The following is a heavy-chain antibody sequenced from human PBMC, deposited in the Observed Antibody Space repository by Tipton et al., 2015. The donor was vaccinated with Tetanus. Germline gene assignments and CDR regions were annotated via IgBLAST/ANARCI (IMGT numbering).Heavy chain of an antibody. V-gene: IGHV3-21*01. CDR2: ISSSSRYI. J-gene: IGHJ4*02. CDR3: ARGMAEASNCGGDCYSDY. D-gene: IGHD2-21*02. CDR1: GFTFSSYS. Sequence: SLRLSCAASGFTFSSYSMNWIRQALGKGLEWVSSISSSSRYIYYADSVKGRFTISRDNAKNSLYLQMISLRAEDTAVYSCARGMAEASNCGGDCYSDYWGQGTLVTVSS.